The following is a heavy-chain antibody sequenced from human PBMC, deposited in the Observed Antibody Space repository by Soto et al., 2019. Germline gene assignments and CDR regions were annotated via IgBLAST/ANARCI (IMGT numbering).Heavy chain of an antibody. Sequence: QVQLMQSGAEVKKPGASVKVSCKASGDTFTDYYIHWVRQAPGQGLEWMGTVNPSGGHTTYAQHFLCRGTMTRAPSTSTLYMELTSLTSDDTAIYYCARGGHVVVVTAALDYWGQGTLVTVSS. J-gene: IGHJ4*02. D-gene: IGHD2-21*02. CDR2: VNPSGGHT. V-gene: IGHV1-46*01. CDR3: ARGGHVVVVTAALDY. CDR1: GDTFTDYY.